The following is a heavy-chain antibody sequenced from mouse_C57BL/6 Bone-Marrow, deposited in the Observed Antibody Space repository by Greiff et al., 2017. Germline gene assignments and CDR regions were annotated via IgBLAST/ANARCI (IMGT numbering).Heavy chain of an antibody. J-gene: IGHJ4*01. CDR1: GYTFTSYG. Sequence: QVQLKQPGAELARPGASVKLSCKASGYTFTSYGISWVKQRTGQGLEWIGEIYPRSGNTYYNEKFKGKATLTADKSSSTAYMELRSLTSEDSAVYFCARTDGYRAMDYWGQKASVTVSS. D-gene: IGHD2-3*01. V-gene: IGHV1-81*01. CDR2: IYPRSGNT. CDR3: ARTDGYRAMDY.